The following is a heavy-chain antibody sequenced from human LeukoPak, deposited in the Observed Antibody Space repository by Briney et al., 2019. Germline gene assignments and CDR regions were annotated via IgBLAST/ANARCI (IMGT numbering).Heavy chain of an antibody. Sequence: ASVKVSCKASGYTFTSYGISWVRQAPGQGLEWMGRINPNSGGTNYAQKFQGRVTMTRDTSISTAYMELSRLRSDDTAVYYCAREDYYDSSGYSLLFVYWGQGTLVTVSS. J-gene: IGHJ4*02. CDR2: INPNSGGT. CDR1: GYTFTSYG. D-gene: IGHD3-22*01. CDR3: AREDYYDSSGYSLLFVY. V-gene: IGHV1-2*06.